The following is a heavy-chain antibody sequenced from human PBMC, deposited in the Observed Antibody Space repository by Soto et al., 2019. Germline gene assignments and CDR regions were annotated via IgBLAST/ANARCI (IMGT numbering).Heavy chain of an antibody. D-gene: IGHD6-13*01. Sequence: GGSLRLCCAASGFTFDDYAMHWVRQVPGKGLEWVSGINWNSGSIGYGDSVKGRFAISRDNAKNSLHLQMNSLSAEDTAFYYCVKDESINWYSGHFRHWGQGTLVTVSS. CDR3: VKDESINWYSGHFRH. V-gene: IGHV3-9*01. J-gene: IGHJ1*01. CDR2: INWNSGSI. CDR1: GFTFDDYA.